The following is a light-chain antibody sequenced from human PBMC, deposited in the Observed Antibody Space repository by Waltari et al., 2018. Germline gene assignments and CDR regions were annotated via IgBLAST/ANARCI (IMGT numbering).Light chain of an antibody. CDR3: QQSYTTLSLS. CDR2: AAS. V-gene: IGKV1-39*01. CDR1: QRISSY. Sequence: DIQMTQSPSSLSASVGDRVTITCRASQRISSYLNWYQQKPGKAPKLLIYAASSLQSGVPSRFSGSGSGTDFTLTISSLQPEDFATYYCQQSYTTLSLSFGPGTKVDIK. J-gene: IGKJ3*01.